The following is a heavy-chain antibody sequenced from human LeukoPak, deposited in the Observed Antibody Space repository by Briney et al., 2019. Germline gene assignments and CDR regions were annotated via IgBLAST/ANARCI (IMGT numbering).Heavy chain of an antibody. CDR2: IYYSGST. D-gene: IGHD6-13*01. CDR3: ARAIPGYSSSWYFDY. CDR1: GGSISSGDYY. J-gene: IGHJ4*02. Sequence: PSQTLSLTCTVSGGSISSGDYYWSWIRQPPGKGLEWIGYIYYSGSTYYNPSLKSRVTISVDTSKNQFSLKLSSVTAADTAVYYCARAIPGYSSSWYFDYWGQGTLVTVSS. V-gene: IGHV4-30-4*08.